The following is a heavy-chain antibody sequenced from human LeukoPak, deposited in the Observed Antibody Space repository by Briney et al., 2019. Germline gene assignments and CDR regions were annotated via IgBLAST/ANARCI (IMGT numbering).Heavy chain of an antibody. V-gene: IGHV3-9*01. Sequence: GGSLRLSCAASGFTFDGYAMHWVRQAPGKGLEWVSGISWNSGSIGYADSVKGRFTISRDNSKNTLYLQMNSLRAEDTAVYYCAKDSGYDMGFDPWGQGTLVTVSS. CDR1: GFTFDGYA. CDR2: ISWNSGSI. J-gene: IGHJ5*02. CDR3: AKDSGYDMGFDP. D-gene: IGHD3-9*01.